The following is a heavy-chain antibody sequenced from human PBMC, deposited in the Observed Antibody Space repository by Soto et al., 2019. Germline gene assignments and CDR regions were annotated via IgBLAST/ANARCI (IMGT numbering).Heavy chain of an antibody. V-gene: IGHV4-59*13. J-gene: IGHJ6*02. CDR1: GGSISGYY. CDR3: ARWSYYGDYYYYGMDV. Sequence: SETLSLTCTVFGGSISGYYWTWIRQSPGGGLEWIGYIYYNGTTNYNPSLKSRVTISIDTSKSQFSLRLRSLTAADTAVYYCARWSYYGDYYYYGMDVWGQGTTVTVSS. D-gene: IGHD4-17*01. CDR2: IYYNGTT.